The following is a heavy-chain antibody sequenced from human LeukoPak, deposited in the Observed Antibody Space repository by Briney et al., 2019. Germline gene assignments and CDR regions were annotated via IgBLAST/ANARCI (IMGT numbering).Heavy chain of an antibody. V-gene: IGHV4-61*02. CDR3: ARMRDDILTGYSNGAFDI. CDR1: GGSITSGSFC. J-gene: IGHJ3*02. Sequence: SETLSLTCAVSGGSITSGSFCWNWIRQPAGKGLEWIGRVYTSGSTYYNPSLKSRVTMSVDTSKNQFSLKLSSVTAVDTAVYYCARMRDDILTGYSNGAFDIWGQGTMVTVSS. D-gene: IGHD3-9*01. CDR2: VYTSGST.